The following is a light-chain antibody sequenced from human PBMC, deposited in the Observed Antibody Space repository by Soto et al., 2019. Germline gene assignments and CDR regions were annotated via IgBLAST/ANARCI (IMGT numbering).Light chain of an antibody. V-gene: IGKV1-5*03. Sequence: DIQMTQSPSTLSASVGDRVTITCRASQSISSWLAWYQQRPGKAPKLLIYKASNLESGVPSRFSGSGSGTELTLTSSSLHPDDFATYYCQQYYTYPWTFGPGTKVEIK. J-gene: IGKJ1*01. CDR3: QQYYTYPWT. CDR1: QSISSW. CDR2: KAS.